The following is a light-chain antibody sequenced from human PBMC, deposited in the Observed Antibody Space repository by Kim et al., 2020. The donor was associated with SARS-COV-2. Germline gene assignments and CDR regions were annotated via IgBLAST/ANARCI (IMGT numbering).Light chain of an antibody. CDR1: QSVCSD. Sequence: IFMTQSPATLSVSPGERPTLSCRASQSVCSDLAWYQQKPGQAPRLLIYGASTRASGTPARFSGSGSGTEFTLTISSLQSEDFAVYYCQQYNNWPPLTFGGGTKVDIK. CDR3: QQYNNWPPLT. J-gene: IGKJ4*01. V-gene: IGKV3-15*01. CDR2: GAS.